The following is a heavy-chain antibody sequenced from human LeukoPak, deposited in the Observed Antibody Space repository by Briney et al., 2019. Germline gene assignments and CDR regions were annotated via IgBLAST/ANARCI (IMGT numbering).Heavy chain of an antibody. J-gene: IGHJ5*02. CDR3: ASGAPYCSSTSCPFDP. CDR2: IYPGDSDT. Sequence: GESLKISCKDSGYRFSNYWIGWVRQMPGKGLEWMGIIYPGDSDTRYSPSFQGQVTISADKSISTAYLQWSSLKASDTAMYYCASGAPYCSSTSCPFDPWGQGTLVTVSS. CDR1: GYRFSNYW. V-gene: IGHV5-51*01. D-gene: IGHD2-2*01.